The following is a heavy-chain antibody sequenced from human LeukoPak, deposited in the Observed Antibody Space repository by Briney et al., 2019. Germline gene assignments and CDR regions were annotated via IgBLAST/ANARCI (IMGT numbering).Heavy chain of an antibody. CDR3: AKEYYYASSGYYFRYFDL. CDR1: GFTFSSYG. CDR2: ISYDGSNK. D-gene: IGHD3-22*01. Sequence: PGRSLRLSCAASGFTFSSYGMHWVRQAPGKGLEWVAVISYDGSNKYYADSVKGRFTISRDNSKNTLYLQMNSLRAEDTAVYYCAKEYYYASSGYYFRYFDLWGRGTLVTVSS. J-gene: IGHJ2*01. V-gene: IGHV3-30*18.